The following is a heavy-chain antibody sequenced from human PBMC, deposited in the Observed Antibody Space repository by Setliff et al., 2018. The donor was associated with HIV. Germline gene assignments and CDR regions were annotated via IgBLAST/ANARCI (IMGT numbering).Heavy chain of an antibody. D-gene: IGHD2-21*02. J-gene: IGHJ3*02. CDR3: ARDRPLVYCGGDCPSGGNAFDI. V-gene: IGHV1-18*01. Sequence: ASVKVSCKASGYTFTSYGISWVRQAPGQGLEWMGWISAYNGNTNYAQKLQGRVTMTTDTSTSTAYMELRSLRSDDTAVYYCARDRPLVYCGGDCPSGGNAFDIWGQGTMVTVSS. CDR1: GYTFTSYG. CDR2: ISAYNGNT.